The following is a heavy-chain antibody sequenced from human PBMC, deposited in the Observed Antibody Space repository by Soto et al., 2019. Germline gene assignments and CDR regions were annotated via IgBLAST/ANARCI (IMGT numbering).Heavy chain of an antibody. J-gene: IGHJ4*02. Sequence: EVPVVESGGGLVQPGGSLRLSCAASGFSFSSYSMNWVRQAPGKGLEWVSFISTASSDIYYADSVKGRFTISRDNAKNSLYLQMNSLRAEDTAVYYCARLWCVGCSGHPPVDYWGQGTLVTVSS. CDR2: ISTASSDI. CDR3: ARLWCVGCSGHPPVDY. CDR1: GFSFSSYS. V-gene: IGHV3-48*01. D-gene: IGHD2-15*01.